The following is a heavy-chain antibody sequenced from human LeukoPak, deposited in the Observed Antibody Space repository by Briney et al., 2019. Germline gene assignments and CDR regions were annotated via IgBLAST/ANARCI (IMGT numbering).Heavy chain of an antibody. J-gene: IGHJ4*02. D-gene: IGHD5/OR15-5a*01. CDR3: ANSFYDLLVYFDY. CDR2: INPYSGGT. V-gene: IGHV1-2*02. CDR1: GYTFSGYY. Sequence: ASVKLSCKASGYTFSGYYMNWVRQAPGQGLEWMGWINPYSGGTNSAVKFQGRVTQTRDTSISTVYMELSSLRSEDTAVYYCANSFYDLLVYFDYWGQGTLVTVSS.